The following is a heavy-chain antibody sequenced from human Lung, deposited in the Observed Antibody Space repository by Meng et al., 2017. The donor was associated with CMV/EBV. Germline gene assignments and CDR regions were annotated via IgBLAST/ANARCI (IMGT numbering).Heavy chain of an antibody. CDR1: GYTFTSYD. J-gene: IGHJ5*02. Sequence: ASLKVSCKASGYTFTSYDINWVRQATGQGLEWMGWMNPNSGNTAYAPKFQGRLTMTRNTSINTAYMDLSSLRSEDTAIYYCTRGRGSTHKGNWFDPWGQGTLVTGSS. CDR3: TRGRGSTHKGNWFDP. D-gene: IGHD3-10*01. CDR2: MNPNSGNT. V-gene: IGHV1-8*01.